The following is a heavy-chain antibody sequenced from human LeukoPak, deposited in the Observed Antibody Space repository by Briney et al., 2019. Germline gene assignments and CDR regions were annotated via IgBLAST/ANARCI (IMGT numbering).Heavy chain of an antibody. Sequence: GGSLRLSCAASGFTFSSYAMHWVRQAPGKGLEWVAVISYDGSNKYYADSVKGRFTISRDNSKNTLYLQMNSLRAEDTAVYYCARHRFDYWGQGTLVTASS. V-gene: IGHV3-30-3*01. CDR2: ISYDGSNK. J-gene: IGHJ4*02. CDR3: ARHRFDY. CDR1: GFTFSSYA.